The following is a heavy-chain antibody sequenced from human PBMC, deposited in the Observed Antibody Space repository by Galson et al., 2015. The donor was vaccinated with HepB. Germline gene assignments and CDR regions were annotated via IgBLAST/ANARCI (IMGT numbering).Heavy chain of an antibody. D-gene: IGHD3-22*01. Sequence: SVKVSCKASGFTFTRSAVQWVRQARGQRLEWIGWILVGSGNTKYAQKFQERVTITRDMSTSIAYMELSSLRSEDTAVYYCAAGTWGNYDISGYWLGVGYYYGMDVWGQGTTVIASS. CDR3: AAGTWGNYDISGYWLGVGYYYGMDV. V-gene: IGHV1-58*01. CDR1: GFTFTRSA. CDR2: ILVGSGNT. J-gene: IGHJ6*02.